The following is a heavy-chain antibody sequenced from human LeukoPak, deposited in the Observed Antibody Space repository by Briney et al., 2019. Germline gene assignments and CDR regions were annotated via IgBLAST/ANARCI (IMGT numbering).Heavy chain of an antibody. Sequence: GASVKVSCKASGGTFSSYAISWVRQVPGQGLEWVGRIIPILGIANYAQKFQGRVTITADKPTSTAYMELSSLRSEDTAVYYCARELAAAGTYFDYWGQGTLVTVSS. V-gene: IGHV1-69*04. CDR2: IIPILGIA. J-gene: IGHJ4*02. CDR3: ARELAAAGTYFDY. CDR1: GGTFSSYA. D-gene: IGHD6-13*01.